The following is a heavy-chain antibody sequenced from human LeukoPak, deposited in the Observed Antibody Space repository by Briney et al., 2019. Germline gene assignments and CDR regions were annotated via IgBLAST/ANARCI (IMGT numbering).Heavy chain of an antibody. Sequence: PSETLSLTCTVSGGSISSSSYYWGWIRQPPGKGLEWIGSIYYSGSTYYNPSLKSRVTVSVDTSKNQFSLKLSSVTAADTAVYYCARSRIQLWLEGVTYFDYWGQGTLVTVSS. V-gene: IGHV4-39*07. CDR3: ARSRIQLWLEGVTYFDY. J-gene: IGHJ4*02. CDR1: GGSISSSSYY. CDR2: IYYSGST. D-gene: IGHD5-18*01.